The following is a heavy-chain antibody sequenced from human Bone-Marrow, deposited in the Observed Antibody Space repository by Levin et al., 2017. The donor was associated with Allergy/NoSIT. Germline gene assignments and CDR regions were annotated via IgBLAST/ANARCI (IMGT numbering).Heavy chain of an antibody. CDR3: AKDHDSDGYPTFDY. CDR1: GFTFRKLA. CDR2: ISASGT. D-gene: IGHD3-22*01. Sequence: PGESLKISCAASGFTFRKLAMSWVRQAPGKGLEWVATISASGTYYADSVKGRFTISRDNSENTLDLQMNSLRAEDTALYYCAKDHDSDGYPTFDYWGQGTLVTVSS. V-gene: IGHV3-23*01. J-gene: IGHJ4*02.